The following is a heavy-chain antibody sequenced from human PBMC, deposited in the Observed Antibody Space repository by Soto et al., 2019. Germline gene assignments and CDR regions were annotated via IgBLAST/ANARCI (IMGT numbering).Heavy chain of an antibody. CDR1: GFTFSSYG. V-gene: IGHV3-30*18. CDR3: AKVHRNYYGMDV. CDR2: ISYDGSNK. Sequence: GGSLRLSCAVSGFTFSSYGMHWVRQAPGKGLEWVAVISYDGSNKYYADSVKGRFTISRDNSKNTLYLQMNSLRAEDTAVYYCAKVHRNYYGMDVWGQGTTVTVSS. J-gene: IGHJ6*02.